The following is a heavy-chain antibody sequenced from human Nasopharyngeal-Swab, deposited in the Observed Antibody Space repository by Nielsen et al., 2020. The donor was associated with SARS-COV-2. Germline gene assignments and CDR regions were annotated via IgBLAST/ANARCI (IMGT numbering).Heavy chain of an antibody. D-gene: IGHD1-1*01. J-gene: IGHJ6*02. CDR2: VSHSGTA. CDR1: GASFTGIF. Sequence: SETLSLTCTYQGASFTGIFWNWVRQPPGKGLEWIGEVSHSGTATYNPSLTGRVTISLDTAWSQFSLRLSSLSDADTAVYFCARGGQDNALDVWDQGTKVAVSS. CDR3: ARGGQDNALDV. V-gene: IGHV4-34*01.